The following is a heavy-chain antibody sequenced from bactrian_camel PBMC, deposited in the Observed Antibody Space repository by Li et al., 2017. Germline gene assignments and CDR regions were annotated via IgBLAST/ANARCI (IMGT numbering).Heavy chain of an antibody. CDR3: AAGPWYTDEYKY. CDR2: ISREDGKNT. J-gene: IGHJ4*01. V-gene: IGHV3S6*01. Sequence: QVQLVESGGALVQPGGSLKLSCKASDYSIRSYSMIWVRQAPGKELEWVSGISREDGKNTYYTDSVKGRFTISRDNAKNTLYLQMNSPKSEDTALYYCAAGPWYTDEYKYWGQGTQVTVS. CDR1: DYSIRSYS. D-gene: IGHD6*01.